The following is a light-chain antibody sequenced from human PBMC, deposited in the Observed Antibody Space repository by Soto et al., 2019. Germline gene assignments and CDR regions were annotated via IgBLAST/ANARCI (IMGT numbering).Light chain of an antibody. CDR2: SAS. Sequence: EIVLTQSPVTLSLSPGERATLSCRASQSVSTYLAWYQQKPGQPPRLLIYSASSRVTGIPARFSGSGSGTDFTLTISSLEPEDFAVYYCQQSSNWPLSFGGGTKVEIK. J-gene: IGKJ4*01. CDR3: QQSSNWPLS. CDR1: QSVSTY. V-gene: IGKV3-11*01.